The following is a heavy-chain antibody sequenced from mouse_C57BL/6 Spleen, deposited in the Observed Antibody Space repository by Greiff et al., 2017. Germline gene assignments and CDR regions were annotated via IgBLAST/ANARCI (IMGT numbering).Heavy chain of an antibody. Sequence: EVNVVESGAELVRPGASVKLSCTASGFNIKDYYMHWVKQRPEQGLEWIGRIDPEDGDTEYAPKFQGKATMTADTSSNTAYLQLSSLTSEDTAVYYCTRDGSSYERYFDVWGTGTTVTVSS. J-gene: IGHJ1*03. V-gene: IGHV14-1*01. CDR1: GFNIKDYY. CDR2: IDPEDGDT. D-gene: IGHD1-1*01. CDR3: TRDGSSYERYFDV.